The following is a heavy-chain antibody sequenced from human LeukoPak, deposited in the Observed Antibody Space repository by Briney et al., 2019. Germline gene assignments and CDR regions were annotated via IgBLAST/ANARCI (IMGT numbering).Heavy chain of an antibody. Sequence: GGSLRLSCAASGFTFSSYGMHWVRQAPGKGLEWVAVIWYDGSNKYYADSVKGRFTISRDNSKNTLYLQMNSLRAEDTAVYYCARGGYYYDSSGSEDYWGQGTLVTVSS. V-gene: IGHV3-33*01. J-gene: IGHJ4*02. D-gene: IGHD3-22*01. CDR3: ARGGYYYDSSGSEDY. CDR2: IWYDGSNK. CDR1: GFTFSSYG.